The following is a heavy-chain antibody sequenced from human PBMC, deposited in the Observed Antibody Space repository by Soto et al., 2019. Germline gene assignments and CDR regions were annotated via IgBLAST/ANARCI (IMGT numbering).Heavy chain of an antibody. CDR2: ISAYNGNT. CDR3: ARDLAPPYDYVWGSYRHFDY. Sequence: ASVKVSCKASGYTFTSYGISWVRQAPGQGLERMGWISAYNGNTNYAQKLQGRVTMTTDTPTSTAYMELRSLGSDDTAVYYFARDLAPPYDYVWGSYRHFDYWGRGTLVTVSS. CDR1: GYTFTSYG. J-gene: IGHJ4*02. V-gene: IGHV1-18*01. D-gene: IGHD3-16*02.